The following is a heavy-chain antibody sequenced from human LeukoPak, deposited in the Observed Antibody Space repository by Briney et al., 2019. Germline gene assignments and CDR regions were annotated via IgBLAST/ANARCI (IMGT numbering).Heavy chain of an antibody. CDR2: ISPYNGNT. Sequence: ASVKVSCKASGYTFTSYVINWVQQAPGQGLEWMGWISPYNGNTNYAQKLQGTVTMTTDTSTSTAYMELRSLRSDDTAVYYCARDRASGIVDYWGQGTLVTVSS. CDR3: ARDRASGIVDY. V-gene: IGHV1-18*01. J-gene: IGHJ4*02. D-gene: IGHD6-13*01. CDR1: GYTFTSYV.